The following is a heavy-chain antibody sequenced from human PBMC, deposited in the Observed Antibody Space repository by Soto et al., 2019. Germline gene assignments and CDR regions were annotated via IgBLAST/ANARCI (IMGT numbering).Heavy chain of an antibody. CDR2: IIPIFGTA. J-gene: IGHJ3*02. CDR1: GGTFSSYA. D-gene: IGHD6-19*01. V-gene: IGHV1-69*06. CDR3: ACTSSGQQDDDFDI. Sequence: SVKVSCKASGGTFSSYAISWVRQAPGQGLEWMGGIIPIFGTANYAQKFQGRVTITADKSTSTAYMELSSLRSEDTAVYYCACTSSGQQDDDFDIWGQGTMVTVSS.